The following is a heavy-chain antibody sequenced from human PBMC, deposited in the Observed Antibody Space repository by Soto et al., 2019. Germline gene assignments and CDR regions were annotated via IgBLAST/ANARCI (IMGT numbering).Heavy chain of an antibody. V-gene: IGHV3-23*01. CDR2: ISGSGDST. Sequence: PGGSLRLSCAASGFTFSSYAMSWVRQAPGKGLERASAISGSGDSTYYADSVKGRFTISRDNSKNTLYLQMNSLRAEDTAVYYCAKSAVYDFWSGSGYFDYWGQGTLVTVSS. CDR3: AKSAVYDFWSGSGYFDY. CDR1: GFTFSSYA. D-gene: IGHD3-3*01. J-gene: IGHJ4*02.